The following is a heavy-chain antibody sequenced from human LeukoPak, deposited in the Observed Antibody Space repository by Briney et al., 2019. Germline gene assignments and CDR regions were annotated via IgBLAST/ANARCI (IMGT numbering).Heavy chain of an antibody. CDR1: GGSISSSSYY. V-gene: IGHV4-39*01. D-gene: IGHD5-12*01. J-gene: IGHJ4*02. CDR2: IYYRGST. Sequence: SETLSLTCTVSGGSISSSSYYWGWIRQPPGKGLEWIGSIYYRGSTYYNPSLKSRVTISVDTSKNQFSLKLSSVTAADTAVYYCARHKFIVAKYYFDYWGQGTLVTVSS. CDR3: ARHKFIVAKYYFDY.